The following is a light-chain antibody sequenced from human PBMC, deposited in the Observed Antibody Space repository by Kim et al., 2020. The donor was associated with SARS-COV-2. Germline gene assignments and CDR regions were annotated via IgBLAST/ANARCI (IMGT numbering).Light chain of an antibody. CDR2: EDN. J-gene: IGLJ3*02. CDR1: GGNIAVNY. Sequence: GKTVTITSTRSGGNIAVNYVRWYQQSPGSAPITVIYEDNQRPSRVPDRFSGSIDSSSNSASLTISGLKTEDEADYYCQYYDGSRGVFGGGTQLTVL. V-gene: IGLV6-57*03. CDR3: QYYDGSRGV.